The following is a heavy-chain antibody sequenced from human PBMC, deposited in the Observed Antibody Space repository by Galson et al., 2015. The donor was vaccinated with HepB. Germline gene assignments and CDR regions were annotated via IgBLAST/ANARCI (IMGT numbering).Heavy chain of an antibody. CDR3: ARDVVRGPSSYYYGMDV. CDR1: GFTFSSYG. D-gene: IGHD3-10*01. CDR2: IWYDGSNK. Sequence: SLRLSCAASGFTFSSYGMHWVRQAPGKGLEWVAVIWYDGSNKYYADSVKGRFTISRDNSKNTLYLQMNSLRAEDTAVYYCARDVVRGPSSYYYGMDVWGQGTTVTVSS. V-gene: IGHV3-33*01. J-gene: IGHJ6*02.